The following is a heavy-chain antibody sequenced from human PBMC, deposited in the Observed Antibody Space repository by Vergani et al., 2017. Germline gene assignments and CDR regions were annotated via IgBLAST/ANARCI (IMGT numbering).Heavy chain of an antibody. Sequence: QVHLVESGGGVVQSGGSLRLSCVASGFTFSDFGMHWVRQTPGEGLECVAFIRSDENHQYYGDSGKGRFTISRENSKNTVYLQMTGLRVEDTAVYYCVKDDPSLDHWGQGTLVTVSS. CDR2: IRSDENHQ. CDR1: GFTFSDFG. CDR3: VKDDPSLDH. J-gene: IGHJ4*02. V-gene: IGHV3-30*02.